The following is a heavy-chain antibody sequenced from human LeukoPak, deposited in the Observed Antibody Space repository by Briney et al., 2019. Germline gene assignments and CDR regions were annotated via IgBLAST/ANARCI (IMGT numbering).Heavy chain of an antibody. D-gene: IGHD3-16*01. CDR3: ARVRSVNYDFDY. V-gene: IGHV3-23*01. CDR1: GFNFKNYV. Sequence: GGSLRLSCAASGFNFKNYVLSWVRQPPGKGLEWVSGISGSGTKTYYGDSVEGRFTISRDNSKNTLYLQMDSLRAEDTAVYYCARVRSVNYDFDYWGQGTLVTVSS. J-gene: IGHJ4*02. CDR2: ISGSGTKT.